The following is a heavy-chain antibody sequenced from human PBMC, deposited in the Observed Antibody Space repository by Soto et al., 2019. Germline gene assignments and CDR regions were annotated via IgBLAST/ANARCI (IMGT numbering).Heavy chain of an antibody. V-gene: IGHV1-69*01. J-gene: IGHJ4*02. CDR2: IIPIFGTA. CDR1: GFTFTSSA. CDR3: ARIAAAVDY. Sequence: QLVQSGPEVKKPGTSVKVSCKASGFTFTSSAVQWVRQAPGQGLEWMGGIIPIFGTANYAQKFQGRVTITADESTSTAYMELSSLRSEDTAVYYCARIAAAVDYWGQGTLVTVSS. D-gene: IGHD6-13*01.